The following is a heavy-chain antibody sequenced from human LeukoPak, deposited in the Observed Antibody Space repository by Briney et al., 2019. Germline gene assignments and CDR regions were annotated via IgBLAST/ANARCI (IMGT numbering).Heavy chain of an antibody. Sequence: ASVKVSCKASGFTFINSAMQWVRQARGQRLEWIGWIVVGSGNANYAQEFQERVTITRDLSTSTAYMGLSSLRAEDTAVYYCAADDLSTGYWGQGTLGTVSS. CDR2: IVVGSGNA. V-gene: IGHV1-58*02. J-gene: IGHJ4*02. CDR3: AADDLSTGY. CDR1: GFTFINSA. D-gene: IGHD5/OR15-5a*01.